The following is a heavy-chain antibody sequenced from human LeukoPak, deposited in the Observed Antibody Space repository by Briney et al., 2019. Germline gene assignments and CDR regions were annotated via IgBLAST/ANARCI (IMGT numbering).Heavy chain of an antibody. D-gene: IGHD2-2*01. V-gene: IGHV1-69*01. CDR1: GGTFSSYA. J-gene: IGHJ6*02. CDR3: ATITVLLSGYYYGMDV. Sequence: VASVKVSCKASGGTFSSYAISWVRQAPGQGLEWMGGIIPIFGTANYAQKFQGRVTITADESTSTAYMELSSLRSEDTAVYYCATITVLLSGYYYGMDVWGQGTTVTVSS. CDR2: IIPIFGTA.